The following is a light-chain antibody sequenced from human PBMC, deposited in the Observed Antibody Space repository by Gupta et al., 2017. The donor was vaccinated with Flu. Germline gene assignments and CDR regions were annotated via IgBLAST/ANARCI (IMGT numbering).Light chain of an antibody. Sequence: DIVMFQSPDSLAVSPGERATIDCKSSQSLLYISDNKNYLAWYQQKPGQPPKVLISWASTRESGVPDRFIGSGSGTDFTLTITSLQAEDVAVYYCQQYYNTLWTFGQGTKVEI. V-gene: IGKV4-1*01. CDR1: QSLLYISDNKNY. CDR3: QQYYNTLWT. J-gene: IGKJ1*01. CDR2: WAS.